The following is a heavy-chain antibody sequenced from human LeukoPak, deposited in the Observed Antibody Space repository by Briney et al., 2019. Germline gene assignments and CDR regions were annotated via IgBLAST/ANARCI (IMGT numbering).Heavy chain of an antibody. V-gene: IGHV4-39*01. J-gene: IGHJ4*02. CDR1: GDSVSSTTYY. D-gene: IGHD3-9*01. Sequence: PSETLSLTCTVSGDSVSSTTYYWGWIRQPPGKGLEWMANIYYTGSTYSNPSLKSRVSMSVDTSKNQFSLKMSSLTAADTAVYFCAGLSKGRYFDYIFESWGQGTLLTVSS. CDR3: AGLSKGRYFDYIFES. CDR2: IYYTGST.